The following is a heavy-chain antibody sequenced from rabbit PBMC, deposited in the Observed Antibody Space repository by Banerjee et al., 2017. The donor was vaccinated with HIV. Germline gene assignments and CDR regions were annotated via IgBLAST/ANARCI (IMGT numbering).Heavy chain of an antibody. J-gene: IGHJ6*01. V-gene: IGHV1S45*01. D-gene: IGHD1-1*01. CDR3: ARTGAGGYLYGMDL. CDR1: GFDFSSNA. Sequence: QEQLVESGGGLVQPEGSLTLTCKASGFDFSSNAMCWVRQAPGKGLEWIACIDAGSSGSTHYASRAKGRFTISKTSSTTVTLQMTSLTAADTATYFCARTGAGGYLYGMDLWGQGTLVTVS. CDR2: IDAGSSGST.